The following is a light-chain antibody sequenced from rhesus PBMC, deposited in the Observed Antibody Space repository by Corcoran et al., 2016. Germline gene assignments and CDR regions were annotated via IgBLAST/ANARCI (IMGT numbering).Light chain of an antibody. CDR3: LQDYTTPYS. CDR1: QGINKE. CDR2: AAS. Sequence: DIQMTQSPSSLSASVGDRVTVTCRASQGINKELSWYQQKPGKAPTLRIYAASRLQTGGSSRFSGSGSGTVYTLTINSLQPEAVATYYCLQDYTTPYSFGQGTKVEIK. V-gene: IGKV1-94*01. J-gene: IGKJ2*01.